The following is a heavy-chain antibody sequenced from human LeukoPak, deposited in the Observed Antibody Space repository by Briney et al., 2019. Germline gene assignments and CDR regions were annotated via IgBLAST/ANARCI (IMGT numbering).Heavy chain of an antibody. CDR1: GFTFSSYW. CDR3: ARLGEKADFDY. V-gene: IGHV3-7*01. J-gene: IGHJ4*02. D-gene: IGHD3-16*01. Sequence: GGSLRLSCAASGFTFSSYWMSWVRQAPGKGLEWVANIRQDGSESYYVDSVKGRFTFSRDNAKNSLYLQINTLRAEDTAVYYCARLGEKADFDYWGQGTLVTVSS. CDR2: IRQDGSES.